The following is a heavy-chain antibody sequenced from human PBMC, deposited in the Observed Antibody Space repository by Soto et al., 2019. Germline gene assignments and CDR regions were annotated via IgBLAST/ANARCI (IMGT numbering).Heavy chain of an antibody. CDR3: ARQKLWFGELYDY. J-gene: IGHJ4*02. V-gene: IGHV3-74*01. CDR1: GFTFSSYW. D-gene: IGHD3-10*01. CDR2: TNSDGSTT. Sequence: EVQLVESGGGLVQPGGSLRLSCAVSGFTFSSYWMHWVRQAPGKGLVWVARTNSDGSTTTYADSVKGRFTISRDNARNTLYLQMNSLRAEDTAVYYCARQKLWFGELYDYWGQGTLVTVSS.